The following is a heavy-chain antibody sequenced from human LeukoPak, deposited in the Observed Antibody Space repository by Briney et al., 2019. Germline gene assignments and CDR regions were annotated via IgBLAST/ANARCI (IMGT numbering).Heavy chain of an antibody. CDR3: ARALDSSTSRYQAFEY. CDR2: IKQDGSEK. CDR1: GFTLSSYW. J-gene: IGHJ4*02. Sequence: GGSLRLSCAASGFTLSSYWMTWVRQAPGKGVEWVANIKQDGSEKYYVDSVKGRFTISRDNAKNSLYLQMNSLRAEDTAVYYCARALDSSTSRYQAFEYWGQGTLVTVSS. V-gene: IGHV3-7*01. D-gene: IGHD2-2*01.